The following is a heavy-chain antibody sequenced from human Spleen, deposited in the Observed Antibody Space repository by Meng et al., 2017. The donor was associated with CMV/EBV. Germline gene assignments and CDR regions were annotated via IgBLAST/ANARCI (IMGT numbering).Heavy chain of an antibody. CDR3: ARDCVVRGVYSAY. J-gene: IGHJ4*02. CDR1: GYTFSDYG. CDR2: ISAYCGNI. Sequence: ASVKVSCKASGYTFSDYGSSWVRQAPGQRPGWMGWISAYCGNIKYAERFQGRVSMTTDTSTSTAYMELGGLRSDDTAVYYCARDCVVRGVYSAYWGQGTPVTVSS. V-gene: IGHV1-18*01. D-gene: IGHD3-10*01.